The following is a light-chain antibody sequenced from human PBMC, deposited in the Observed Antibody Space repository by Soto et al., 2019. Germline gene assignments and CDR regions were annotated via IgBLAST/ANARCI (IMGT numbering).Light chain of an antibody. V-gene: IGKV3-15*01. CDR3: QLNNNWSPIT. CDR1: QSVSIK. CDR2: DTH. Sequence: MVMTQSPATLSVSQGERTTFSERASQSVSIKLAWYQQKPGQAPMLLIYDTHTRATCIPARFSGRGSGTVFTLTIRCCQSEDFAVYSCQLNNNWSPITFGQGTKVDIK. J-gene: IGKJ1*01.